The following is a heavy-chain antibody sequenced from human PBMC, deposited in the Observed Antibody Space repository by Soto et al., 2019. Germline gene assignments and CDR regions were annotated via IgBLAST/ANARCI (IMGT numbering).Heavy chain of an antibody. CDR3: ARPSDVGLASSFEY. J-gene: IGHJ4*02. CDR1: GYSFTSYW. Sequence: GESLKISCKGSGYSFTSYWIGWVRQMPGKGLEWMGIIYPGDSDTRYSPSFQGQITISADKSISTAYLQWSSLRASDTAIYFCARPSDVGLASSFEYWGQGTQVTVSS. CDR2: IYPGDSDT. V-gene: IGHV5-51*01.